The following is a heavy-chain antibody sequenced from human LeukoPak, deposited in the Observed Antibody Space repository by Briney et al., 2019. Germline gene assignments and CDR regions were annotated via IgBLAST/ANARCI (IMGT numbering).Heavy chain of an antibody. D-gene: IGHD6-13*01. CDR2: ISGSGGST. V-gene: IGHV3-23*01. J-gene: IGHJ4*02. CDR3: AKFSSSPPADFDY. CDR1: GFTFSSYA. Sequence: GGSLRLSCAASGFTFSSYAMSWVRQAPGKGLEWVSAISGSGGSTYYADSVKGRFTITRDNSKITLYLQMNSLRAEDTPVYYCAKFSSSPPADFDYWGQGTLVTVSS.